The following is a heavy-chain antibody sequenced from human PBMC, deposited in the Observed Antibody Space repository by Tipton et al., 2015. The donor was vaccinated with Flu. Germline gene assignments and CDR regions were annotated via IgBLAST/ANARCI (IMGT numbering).Heavy chain of an antibody. D-gene: IGHD1-26*01. CDR1: GFDFSVYG. CDR2: IWYDGSNI. V-gene: IGHV3-33*01. CDR3: ARVDLSGSYTADY. J-gene: IGHJ4*02. Sequence: SLRLSCKASGFDFSVYGMHWVRQAPGKGLEWMAVIWYDGSNIHYADSVKGRFTISRDNSKNTLYLQMNGLRAEDTAVYYCARVDLSGSYTADYWGQGTLVTVSS.